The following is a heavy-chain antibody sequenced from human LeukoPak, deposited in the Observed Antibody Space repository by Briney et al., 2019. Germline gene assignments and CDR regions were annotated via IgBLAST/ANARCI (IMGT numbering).Heavy chain of an antibody. CDR1: GYTFTSYY. Sequence: GASVKVSCKASGYTFTSYYMHWVRQAPGQGLEWMGIINPSGGSTSYAQKFQGRVTMTRDTSTSTVYMELSSLRSEDTAVYYCARGYRSMTPPNWFDPWGQGTLVTVSS. J-gene: IGHJ5*02. CDR3: ARGYRSMTPPNWFDP. D-gene: IGHD1-14*01. V-gene: IGHV1-46*01. CDR2: INPSGGST.